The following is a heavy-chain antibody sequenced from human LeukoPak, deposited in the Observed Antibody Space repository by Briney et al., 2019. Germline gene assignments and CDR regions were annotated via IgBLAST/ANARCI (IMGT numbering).Heavy chain of an antibody. CDR2: ISGSGGST. CDR1: GFTFSSYA. V-gene: IGHV3-23*01. Sequence: GGSLRLSCGASGFTFSSYAMNWVRQAQGKGLEWVSGISGSGGSTYSADSVTGRFTISRDNSKNTLYLQMNSLRAEDTAVYYCAKGKDYSNYVAAFDYWGQGTLVTISS. J-gene: IGHJ4*02. CDR3: AKGKDYSNYVAAFDY. D-gene: IGHD4-11*01.